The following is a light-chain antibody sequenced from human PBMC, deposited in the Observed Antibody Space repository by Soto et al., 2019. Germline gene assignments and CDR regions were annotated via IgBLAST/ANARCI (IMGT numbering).Light chain of an antibody. V-gene: IGKV3-15*01. CDR2: GAS. J-gene: IGKJ2*01. Sequence: EIVMTQSPATLSVSPGERATLSCRASQSVSSNLAWYQQNPGHAPRLLIYGASTRATGIPARFSGSGSGTEFTLTISSLQSEDFAVYYCQQYNNWPLEFTFGQGTKLEIK. CDR1: QSVSSN. CDR3: QQYNNWPLEFT.